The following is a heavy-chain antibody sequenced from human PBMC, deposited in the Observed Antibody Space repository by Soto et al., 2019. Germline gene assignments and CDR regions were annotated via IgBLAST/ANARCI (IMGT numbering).Heavy chain of an antibody. CDR1: GYTFTSYG. Sequence: ASVKVSCKASGYTFTSYGISWVRQAPGQGLEWMGRISAYNGNTNYAQKLQGRVTMTIDTSTSTAYMELRSLRSDYTAVYYYTGRSEQWLVPDFDYWGQGTLVTVSS. CDR2: ISAYNGNT. D-gene: IGHD6-19*01. CDR3: TGRSEQWLVPDFDY. J-gene: IGHJ4*02. V-gene: IGHV1-18*01.